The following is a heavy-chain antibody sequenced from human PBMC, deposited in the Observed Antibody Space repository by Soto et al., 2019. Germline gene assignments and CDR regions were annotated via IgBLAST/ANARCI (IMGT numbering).Heavy chain of an antibody. CDR1: GFTFSDYG. CDR2: IWYDGSNK. J-gene: IGHJ3*01. D-gene: IGHD1-26*01. CDR3: ARDPGEGYLG. V-gene: IGHV3-33*01. Sequence: QVEVVESGGGVVQPGRSLRLSCAASGFTFSDYGMHWVRQAPGKGLEWVAIIWYDGSNKYYADSVKGRFTISRDNSKNTLYLQMNSLRGEDTAVYYCARDPGEGYLGWGQGTMVTVSS.